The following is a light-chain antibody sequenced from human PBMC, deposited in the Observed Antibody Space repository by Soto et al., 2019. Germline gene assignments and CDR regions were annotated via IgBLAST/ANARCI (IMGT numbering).Light chain of an antibody. CDR2: GNT. Sequence: QAVVTQPPSVSGAPGQRVTISCTGSSSNIGAGYDVHWYQQLPGRAPKLLISGNTNRPSGVPHRFSGSKSGTSASLAITGLEAEDEADYYCLSFDSRLSVVFGGGTKVTVL. CDR1: SSNIGAGYD. CDR3: LSFDSRLSVV. J-gene: IGLJ2*01. V-gene: IGLV1-40*01.